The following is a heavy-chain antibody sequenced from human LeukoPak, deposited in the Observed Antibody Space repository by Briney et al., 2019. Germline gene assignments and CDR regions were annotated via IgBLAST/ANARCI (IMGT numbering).Heavy chain of an antibody. J-gene: IGHJ4*02. CDR2: IKDDGSEK. D-gene: IGHD7-27*01. V-gene: IGHV3-7*01. CDR3: TNWGGTWGLDF. Sequence: PGGSLRLSCAASGLNFRKSWMTWVRQAPGRGLEWVANIKDDGSEKFYVDSVKGRFTISRDDAKSSLYLQMNSLRAEDTAVYYCTNWGGTWGLDFWGQGVLVSVSS. CDR1: GLNFRKSW.